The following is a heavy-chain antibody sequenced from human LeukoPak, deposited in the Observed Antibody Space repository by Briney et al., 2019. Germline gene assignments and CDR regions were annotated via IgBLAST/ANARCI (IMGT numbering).Heavy chain of an antibody. V-gene: IGHV3-48*03. D-gene: IGHD2-2*01. CDR3: AGESAAMWSYNWFDP. J-gene: IGHJ5*02. CDR2: ISSSGSTI. Sequence: GGSLRLSCAASGFTFSSYEMNWVRQAPGKGLEWVSYISSSGSTIYYADSVKGRFTISRDNAKNSLYLQMNSLRAEDTAVYYCAGESAAMWSYNWFDPWGQGTLVTVSS. CDR1: GFTFSSYE.